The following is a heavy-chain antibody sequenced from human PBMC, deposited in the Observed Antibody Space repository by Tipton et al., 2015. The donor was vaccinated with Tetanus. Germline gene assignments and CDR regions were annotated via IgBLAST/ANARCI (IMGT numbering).Heavy chain of an antibody. V-gene: IGHV3-23*01. Sequence: SLRLSCAASGFTFSSYAMSWVRQAPGKGLEWVSAISGGGGSTYYADSVKGRFTISRDNSKNTLYLQMNSLRAEDTAVYYCAKSHGYCSGGSCYYYYGMDVWGQGTTVTVSS. CDR1: GFTFSSYA. D-gene: IGHD2-15*01. CDR2: ISGGGGST. CDR3: AKSHGYCSGGSCYYYYGMDV. J-gene: IGHJ6*02.